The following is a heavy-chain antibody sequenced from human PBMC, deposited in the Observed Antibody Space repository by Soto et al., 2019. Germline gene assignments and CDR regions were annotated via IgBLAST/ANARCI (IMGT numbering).Heavy chain of an antibody. Sequence: QITLKESGPTLVKPTQTLTLTCTFSGFSLSTSGVGVGWIRQPPGKALEWLALIYWDDDKRYSPSLKSRLTLXXDXSXXQVVLTMTNMDPVDTATYYCAHRGSSGWYVSYFDYWGQGTLVTVSS. CDR3: AHRGSSGWYVSYFDY. CDR2: IYWDDDK. D-gene: IGHD6-19*01. V-gene: IGHV2-5*02. CDR1: GFSLSTSGVG. J-gene: IGHJ4*02.